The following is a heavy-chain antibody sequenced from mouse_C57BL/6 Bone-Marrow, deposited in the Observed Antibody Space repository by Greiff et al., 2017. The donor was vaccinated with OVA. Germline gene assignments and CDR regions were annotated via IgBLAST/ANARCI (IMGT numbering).Heavy chain of an antibody. CDR1: GFNIKDDY. J-gene: IGHJ2*01. Sequence: VQLKQSGAELVRPGASVKLSCTASGFNIKDDYMHWVKQRPEQGLEWIGWIDPENGDTEYASKFQGKATITADTSSNTAYLQLSSLTSEDTAVYYCTSYGNFDYWAQGTTLTVSS. D-gene: IGHD2-1*01. V-gene: IGHV14-4*01. CDR3: TSYGNFDY. CDR2: IDPENGDT.